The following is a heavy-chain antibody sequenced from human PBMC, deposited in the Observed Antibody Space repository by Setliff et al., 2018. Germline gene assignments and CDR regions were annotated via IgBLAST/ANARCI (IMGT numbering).Heavy chain of an antibody. Sequence: SETLSLTCAVSDFSVGGVYYWGWIRQPPGRGLEWIANIYYSGTTHYSPSFESRVTMSVDTSKNQFSLNLSSVTAADTALYYCARTSTGRYFDLWGRGTLVPVSS. CDR1: DFSVGGVYY. D-gene: IGHD2-2*01. J-gene: IGHJ2*01. CDR3: ARTSTGRYFDL. V-gene: IGHV4-38-2*01. CDR2: IYYSGTT.